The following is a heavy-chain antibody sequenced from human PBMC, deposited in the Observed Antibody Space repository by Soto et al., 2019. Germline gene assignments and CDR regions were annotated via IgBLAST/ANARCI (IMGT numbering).Heavy chain of an antibody. D-gene: IGHD6-13*01. V-gene: IGHV4-59*01. CDR1: GGSISNYY. Sequence: SETLSLTCTVSGGSISNYYWNWIRQPPGKGLEWIGYIYYIGSTNYNPSLMSRVTISSDTSTNQVSLKLSSVTAADTAVYYCASAPRVSAGRRYDYYYMDYWGKGTTVTVSS. J-gene: IGHJ6*03. CDR3: ASAPRVSAGRRYDYYYMDY. CDR2: IYYIGST.